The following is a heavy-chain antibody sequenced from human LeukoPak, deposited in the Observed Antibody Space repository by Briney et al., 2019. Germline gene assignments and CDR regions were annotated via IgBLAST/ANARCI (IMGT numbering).Heavy chain of an antibody. CDR1: GGSISSSSYY. Sequence: SETLSLTCTVSGGSISSSSYYWGWIRQPPGKGLEWIGSIYYSGSTYYNPSLKSRVTMSVDTSKNQFSLKLSSVTAADTAVYYCARDEPVEDWFDSWGQGTLVTVSS. CDR2: IYYSGST. J-gene: IGHJ5*01. V-gene: IGHV4-39*07. CDR3: ARDEPVEDWFDS.